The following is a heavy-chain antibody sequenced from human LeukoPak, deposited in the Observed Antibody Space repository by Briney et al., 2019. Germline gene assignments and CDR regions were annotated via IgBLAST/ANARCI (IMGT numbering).Heavy chain of an antibody. J-gene: IGHJ3*02. D-gene: IGHD1-7*01. Sequence: SETLSLTCTVSGGSISSHYWSWIRQPAGKGLEWIGRIYTSGSANYNPSLKSRVTMSVDTSKNQFSLKLSSVTAADTAVYYCAREPRYNWNYGGPDAFDIWGQGTMVTVSS. CDR1: GGSISSHY. CDR3: AREPRYNWNYGGPDAFDI. V-gene: IGHV4-4*07. CDR2: IYTSGSA.